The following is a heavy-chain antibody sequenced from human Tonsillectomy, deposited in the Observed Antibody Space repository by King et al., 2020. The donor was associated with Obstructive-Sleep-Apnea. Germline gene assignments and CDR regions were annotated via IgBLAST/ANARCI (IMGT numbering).Heavy chain of an antibody. CDR2: INPNSGGT. Sequence: VQLVQSGAEVKKPGASVKVSCKTSGYTFTGYYVHWVRQAPGQGLEWMGWINPNSGGTNYAQKFQGRVTMTRDTSTTTAYMEMSRLRSDDTAVYYCARDMEAAVGGMDGWGQGTTVTVSS. J-gene: IGHJ6*02. D-gene: IGHD6-13*01. CDR1: GYTFTGYY. V-gene: IGHV1-2*02. CDR3: ARDMEAAVGGMDG.